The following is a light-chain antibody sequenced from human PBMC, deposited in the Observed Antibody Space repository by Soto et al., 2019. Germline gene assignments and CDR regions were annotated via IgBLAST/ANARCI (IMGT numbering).Light chain of an antibody. J-gene: IGLJ2*01. Sequence: QSVLTQPPSASGSPGQSVTISCTGTTSDYVSWYQQYPGKAPKLMIYDVTKRPSGVPDRFSGSKSGTTASLTVSGLQAEDEADYFCSSHAGARHALFGGGTKLTV. CDR2: DVT. V-gene: IGLV2-8*01. CDR1: TSDY. CDR3: SSHAGARHAL.